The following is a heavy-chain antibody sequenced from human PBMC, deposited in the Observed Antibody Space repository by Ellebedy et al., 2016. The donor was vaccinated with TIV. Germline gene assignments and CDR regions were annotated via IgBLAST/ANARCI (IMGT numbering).Heavy chain of an antibody. Sequence: AASVKVSCKASGFTFTSYYMHWVRQAPGQGLEWMGMINPSSGGTSYAQKFQGRVTMTRDTSTSTVYMELNSLTDEDTAVYFCTRNGYNFGLFDNWGQGTVVTVSS. CDR2: INPSSGGT. V-gene: IGHV1-46*01. CDR1: GFTFTSYY. J-gene: IGHJ4*02. D-gene: IGHD5-18*01. CDR3: TRNGYNFGLFDN.